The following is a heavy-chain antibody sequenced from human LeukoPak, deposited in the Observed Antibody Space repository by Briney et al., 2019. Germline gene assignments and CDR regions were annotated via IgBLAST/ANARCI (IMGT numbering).Heavy chain of an antibody. D-gene: IGHD2-2*01. CDR1: GFTFSSYA. V-gene: IGHV3-23*01. CDR3: ARVVPAAGASWARGVTTYFDY. CDR2: ISGSGGST. J-gene: IGHJ4*02. Sequence: HPGGSLRLSRAASGFTFSSYAMSWVRQAPGKGLEWVSAISGSGGSTYYADSVRGRFTISRDNSKNTLYLQMNSLRAEDTAVYYCARVVPAAGASWARGVTTYFDYWGQGTLVTVSS.